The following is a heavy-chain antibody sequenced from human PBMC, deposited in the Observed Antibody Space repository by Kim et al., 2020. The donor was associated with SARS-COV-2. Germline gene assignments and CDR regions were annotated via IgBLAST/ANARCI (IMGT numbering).Heavy chain of an antibody. Sequence: YTPSLKSRVPISVDTSKNQFSLKLSSVTAADTAVYYCAREYYDSSGYHSDWGQGTLVTVSS. D-gene: IGHD3-22*01. V-gene: IGHV4-59*01. CDR3: AREYYDSSGYHSD. J-gene: IGHJ4*02.